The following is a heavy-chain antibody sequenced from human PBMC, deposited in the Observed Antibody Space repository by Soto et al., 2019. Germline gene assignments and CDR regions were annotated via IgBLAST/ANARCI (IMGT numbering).Heavy chain of an antibody. CDR3: ARTTQGGNMDV. V-gene: IGHV4-59*01. CDR1: GGSISGYY. Sequence: PSETLSLTCTVSGGSISGYYWSWFRQPPGKGLEWIAYIHYSGNTKYNPSLKSRVSMSKDTSKNQFSLKLSSVTAADTAVYYCARTTQGGNMDVWGQGATVT. J-gene: IGHJ6*02. CDR2: IHYSGNT. D-gene: IGHD1-26*01.